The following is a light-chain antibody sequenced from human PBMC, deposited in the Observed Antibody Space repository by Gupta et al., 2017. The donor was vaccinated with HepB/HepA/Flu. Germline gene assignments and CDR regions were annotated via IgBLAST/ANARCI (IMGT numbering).Light chain of an antibody. CDR2: KDN. J-gene: IGLJ1*01. CDR1: ALSKKY. Sequence: SYELTPPPSVSLSPGQTAMVPCSGDALSKKYSYWYQQRPGQAPVLVIYKDNERPSGIPERFSGSSSGTTITLTISGVQAEDEADYYCQSGDSSGACYVFGSGTRVTVL. CDR3: QSGDSSGACYV. V-gene: IGLV3-25*03.